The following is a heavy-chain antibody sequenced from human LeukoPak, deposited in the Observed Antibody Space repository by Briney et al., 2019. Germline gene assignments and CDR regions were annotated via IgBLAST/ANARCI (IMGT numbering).Heavy chain of an antibody. D-gene: IGHD2-21*01. V-gene: IGHV3-33*01. Sequence: GGSLRLSCAASGFTFSSYGMHWVRQAPGKGLEWVAIIWYDGSNEYYADSVKDRFTISRDNSKNTLYLQMNSLRAEDTAVYYCARALWPYYFDYWGQGTLVTVSS. J-gene: IGHJ4*02. CDR1: GFTFSSYG. CDR3: ARALWPYYFDY. CDR2: IWYDGSNE.